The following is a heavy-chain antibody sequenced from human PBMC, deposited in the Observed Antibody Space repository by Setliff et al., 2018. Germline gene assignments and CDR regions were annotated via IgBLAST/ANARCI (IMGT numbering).Heavy chain of an antibody. Sequence: GGSLRLSCVASGFTFSNYWMHWVRQAPGKRLMWVSRINNDGSSTTYEDSVKGRFTISRDNAKNTLYLQMNSLRAEDTAVYYCARGLGEITMVRGVRVKWGQGTLVTVSS. V-gene: IGHV3-74*01. CDR1: GFTFSNYW. CDR3: ARGLGEITMVRGVRVK. D-gene: IGHD3-10*01. J-gene: IGHJ4*02. CDR2: INNDGSST.